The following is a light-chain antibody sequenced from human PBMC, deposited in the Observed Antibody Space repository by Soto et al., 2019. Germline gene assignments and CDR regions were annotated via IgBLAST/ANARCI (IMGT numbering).Light chain of an antibody. CDR1: NSDVGGYNY. Sequence: QSALTQPRSVSGSPGQSVTISCTGTNSDVGGYNYVSWYQQYPGKAPILMISGLSERPSGVPDRFSGSKSGNTASLTISGLQAEDEADYYCCSYVDTDTWVFGGGTQLTVL. J-gene: IGLJ3*02. V-gene: IGLV2-11*01. CDR3: CSYVDTDTWV. CDR2: GLS.